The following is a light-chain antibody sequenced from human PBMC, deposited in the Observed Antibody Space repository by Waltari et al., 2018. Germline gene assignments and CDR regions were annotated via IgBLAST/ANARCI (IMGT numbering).Light chain of an antibody. Sequence: DIVMTQSPDSLAVSLGERATINCKSSQSLLSRSDSKNFLAWYQQKPGHSPKLLIHWASTRASGVPGRFSGGGDWTDFNLTISTLQGEDVAVYFCQQYYSTPPTFGQGTKVDIK. V-gene: IGKV4-1*01. CDR2: WAS. J-gene: IGKJ1*01. CDR1: QSLLSRSDSKNF. CDR3: QQYYSTPPT.